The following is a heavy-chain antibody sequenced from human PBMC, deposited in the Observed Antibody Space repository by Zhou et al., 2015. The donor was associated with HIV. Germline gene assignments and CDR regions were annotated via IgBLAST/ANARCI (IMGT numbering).Heavy chain of an antibody. Sequence: QVHLVQSGPEVKEPGASVKVSCKTSGYSFSAYGITWVRQAPGQGLEWVGWVSPRVGTPRYVQKFEGRVTISADKASNTAFMELSSLTSEDTAVYYCGKSLTIVPRVTPSFYYGMDVWGQGTTVIVSS. CDR3: GKSLTIVPRVTPSFYYGMDV. J-gene: IGHJ6*02. CDR2: VSPRVGTP. V-gene: IGHV1-18*01. D-gene: IGHD4-23*01. CDR1: GYSFSAYG.